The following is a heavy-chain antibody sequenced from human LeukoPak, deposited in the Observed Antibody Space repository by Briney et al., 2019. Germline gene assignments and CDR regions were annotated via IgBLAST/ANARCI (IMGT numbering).Heavy chain of an antibody. D-gene: IGHD2-15*01. CDR1: GGSISSYY. CDR2: IYYSGST. J-gene: IGHJ5*02. CDR3: ARVGGYCSGGSCLNWFDP. V-gene: IGHV4-59*01. Sequence: SETLSLTCTVSGGSISSYYWSWIRQLPGKGLEWIGYIYYSGSTNYNPSLKSRVTISVDTSKNQFSLKLSSVTAADTAVYYCARVGGYCSGGSCLNWFDPWGQGTLVTVSS.